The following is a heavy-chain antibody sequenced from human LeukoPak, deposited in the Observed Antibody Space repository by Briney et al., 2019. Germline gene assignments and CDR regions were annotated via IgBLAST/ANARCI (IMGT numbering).Heavy chain of an antibody. CDR3: AKVPIAVAVGWFDP. V-gene: IGHV3-23*01. CDR1: GFTFSDSY. D-gene: IGHD6-19*01. CDR2: ISDSGGST. Sequence: GGSLRLSCAASGFTFSDSYMTWVRQAPGKGLEWVSTISDSGGSTYYTDSVKGRFTISRDNSKNTLFLQMNNLRAEDMAIYYCAKVPIAVAVGWFDPWGQGTLVTVSS. J-gene: IGHJ5*02.